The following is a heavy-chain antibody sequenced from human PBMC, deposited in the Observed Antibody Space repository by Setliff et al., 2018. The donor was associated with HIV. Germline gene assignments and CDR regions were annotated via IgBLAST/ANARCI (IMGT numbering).Heavy chain of an antibody. V-gene: IGHV4-34*01. D-gene: IGHD3-22*01. J-gene: IGHJ5*02. Sequence: SETLSLTCAVYGESFSGYYWNWIRQPPGKGLEWIGEINHSGGSTNFNPSLKRRVTISVDSSKKQFSLKLTSVTAADTAMYYCASRIYYYDESRVLREEGFVPWGQGTLVTVSS. CDR3: ASRIYYYDESRVLREEGFVP. CDR1: GESFSGYY. CDR2: INHSGGST.